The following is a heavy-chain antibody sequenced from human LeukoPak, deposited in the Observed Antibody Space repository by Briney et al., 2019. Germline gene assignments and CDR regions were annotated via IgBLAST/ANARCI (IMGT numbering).Heavy chain of an antibody. Sequence: ASVRVSCKASGYTFTNYYMHWVRQAPGQGLEWMGITDPSGGSTSYAQMFQGRVIMTRDTSTTTVYMELSSLRSEDTAVYYCARGSSGSYLNYFDYWGQGTLVTVSS. V-gene: IGHV1-46*01. CDR1: GYTFTNYY. J-gene: IGHJ4*02. CDR2: TDPSGGST. D-gene: IGHD1-26*01. CDR3: ARGSSGSYLNYFDY.